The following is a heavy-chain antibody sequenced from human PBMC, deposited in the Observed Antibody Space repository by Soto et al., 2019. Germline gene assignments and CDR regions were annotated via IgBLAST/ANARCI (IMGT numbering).Heavy chain of an antibody. CDR2: INAGNGNT. CDR3: ARDRYCSGGSCYLDAFDI. J-gene: IGHJ3*02. D-gene: IGHD2-15*01. Sequence: QVQLVQSGAEVKKPRASVKVSCKASGYTFTSYAMHWVRQAPGQRLEWMGWINAGNGNTKYSQKFQGRVTITRDTSASTAYMELSSLRSEDTAVYYCARDRYCSGGSCYLDAFDIWGQGTMVTVSS. V-gene: IGHV1-3*01. CDR1: GYTFTSYA.